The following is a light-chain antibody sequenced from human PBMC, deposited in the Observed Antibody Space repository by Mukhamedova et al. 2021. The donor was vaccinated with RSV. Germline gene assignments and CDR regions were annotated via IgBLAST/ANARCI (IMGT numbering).Light chain of an antibody. CDR2: SAS. V-gene: IGKV1-12*01. CDR3: QQGKTFPLT. Sequence: WYQRRVHGEAPKLLIYSASSLQTGVPSRFRGSGSGTDFTLTINGLQPEDFATSFCQQGKTFPLTFGGGTKVEIK. J-gene: IGKJ4*01.